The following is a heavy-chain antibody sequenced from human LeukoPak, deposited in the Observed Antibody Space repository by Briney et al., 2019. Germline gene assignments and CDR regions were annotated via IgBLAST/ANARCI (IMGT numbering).Heavy chain of an antibody. D-gene: IGHD6-19*01. CDR3: ATSWGLAVAGSNY. J-gene: IGHJ4*02. CDR2: IIPIFGTA. V-gene: IGHV1-69*06. Sequence: ASVKVSCKASGGTFSSYAISWVRQAPGQGLEWMGGIIPIFGTANYAQKFQGRVTMTEDTSTDTAYMELSSLRSEDTAVYYCATSWGLAVAGSNYWGQGTLVTVSS. CDR1: GGTFSSYA.